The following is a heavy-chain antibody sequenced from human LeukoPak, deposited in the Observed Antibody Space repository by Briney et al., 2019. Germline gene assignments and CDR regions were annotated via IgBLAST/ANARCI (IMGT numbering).Heavy chain of an antibody. J-gene: IGHJ3*02. CDR1: GFTVSSNY. CDR3: ASDGATSASDAFDI. D-gene: IGHD2-2*01. V-gene: IGHV3-53*01. CDR2: IYSGGST. Sequence: PGGSLRLSCAASGFTVSSNYMSWVRQAPGKGLEWASVIYSGGSTYYADSVKGRFTISRDNSKNTLYLQMNSLRAEDTAVYYCASDGATSASDAFDIWGQGTMVTVSS.